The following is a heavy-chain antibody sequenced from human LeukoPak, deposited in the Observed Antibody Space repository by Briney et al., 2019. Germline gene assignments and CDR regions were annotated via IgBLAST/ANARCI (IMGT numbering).Heavy chain of an antibody. V-gene: IGHV3-64*01. CDR1: GFTFSSYA. CDR2: INSNGGRT. Sequence: GGSLRLSCAASGFTFSSYAMHWVRQAPGKGLEYVSAINSNGGRTYYANSVKGRFTISRDNSKNTLYLQMGSLRAEDMAVYYCARDAVVSHYYYYYMDVWGKGTTVTVSS. D-gene: IGHD4-23*01. J-gene: IGHJ6*03. CDR3: ARDAVVSHYYYYYMDV.